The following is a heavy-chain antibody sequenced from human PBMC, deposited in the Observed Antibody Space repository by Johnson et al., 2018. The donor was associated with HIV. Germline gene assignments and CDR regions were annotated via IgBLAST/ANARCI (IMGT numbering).Heavy chain of an antibody. CDR1: AFNFNTYG. J-gene: IGHJ3*02. CDR3: AKESKWESRTPHAFDI. D-gene: IGHD1-26*01. CDR2: IRYDGSSK. Sequence: MQLVESGGGVVQPGGSLRLSCAASAFNFNTYGMDWVRQAPGKGLEWVAFIRYDGSSKYYADSVKGRFTVSRDNSKNTLYLQMKSLRPEDTAVYYCAKESKWESRTPHAFDIWGQGTMVTVSS. V-gene: IGHV3-30*02.